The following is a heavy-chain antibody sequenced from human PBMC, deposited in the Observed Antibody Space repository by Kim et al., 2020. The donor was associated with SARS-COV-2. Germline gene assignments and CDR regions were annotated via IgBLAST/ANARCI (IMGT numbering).Heavy chain of an antibody. D-gene: IGHD4-17*01. Sequence: ASVKVSCKASGYTFTSYAMHWVRQAPGQRLEWMGWINAGNGNTKYSQKFQGRVTITRDTSASTAYMELSSLRSEDTAVYYCARGTVYGDYGGNWFDPWGQGTLVTVSS. V-gene: IGHV1-3*01. J-gene: IGHJ5*02. CDR2: INAGNGNT. CDR1: GYTFTSYA. CDR3: ARGTVYGDYGGNWFDP.